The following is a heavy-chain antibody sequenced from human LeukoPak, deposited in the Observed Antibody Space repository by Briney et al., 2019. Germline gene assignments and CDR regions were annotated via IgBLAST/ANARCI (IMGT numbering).Heavy chain of an antibody. CDR3: ARPYSSGWYYPFDP. CDR1: GFTLSSATM. D-gene: IGHD6-19*01. J-gene: IGHJ5*02. Sequence: PGGSLRLSCEASGFTLSSATMNWVRQAPGKGLEWIGSIYYSGSTYYNPSLTSRVTISLDTSKNQFSLELYSVTAADTAVYYCARPYSSGWYYPFDPWGQGTLVTVSS. V-gene: IGHV4-38-2*01. CDR2: IYYSGST.